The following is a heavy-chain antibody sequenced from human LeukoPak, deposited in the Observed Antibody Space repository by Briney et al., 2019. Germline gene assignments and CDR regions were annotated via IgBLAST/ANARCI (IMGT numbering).Heavy chain of an antibody. CDR1: GFTFSNDW. V-gene: IGHV3-15*01. D-gene: IGHD3-10*01. J-gene: IGHJ4*02. Sequence: PGGALRLSCAASGFTFSNDWMSWVRQAPGKGLEWVGRINRKTDGGTTDYAAPVKGRFTISSDNSKNTLYLQMNSLKTEDTAVYYCTTRQELLYLDYWGQGTRVTVSS. CDR3: TTRQELLYLDY. CDR2: INRKTDGGTT.